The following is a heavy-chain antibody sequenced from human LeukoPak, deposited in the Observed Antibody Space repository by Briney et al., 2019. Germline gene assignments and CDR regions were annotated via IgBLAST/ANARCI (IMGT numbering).Heavy chain of an antibody. J-gene: IGHJ5*02. D-gene: IGHD2-2*01. CDR3: ARDYKDIVVVPAATGGGWFDP. Sequence: DSVKGRFTISRDNAKNSLYLQMNTLRAEDTAVYYCARDYKDIVVVPAATGGGWFDPWGQGTLVTVSS. V-gene: IGHV3-7*01.